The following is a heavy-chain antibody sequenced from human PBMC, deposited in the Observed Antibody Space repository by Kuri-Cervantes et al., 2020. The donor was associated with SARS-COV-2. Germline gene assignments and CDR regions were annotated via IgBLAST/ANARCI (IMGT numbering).Heavy chain of an antibody. CDR2: ISGSGGST. D-gene: IGHD6-13*01. CDR1: GFTFSRYA. CDR3: ANGNGYSSSWDYGY. Sequence: GESLKISCAASGFTFSRYAMTWVRQAPGKGLEWVSAISGSGGSTYYADPVKGRFTISRDNSKNTLYLQMNRLRAEDTAVYYCANGNGYSSSWDYGYWGQGTLVTVSS. V-gene: IGHV3-23*01. J-gene: IGHJ4*02.